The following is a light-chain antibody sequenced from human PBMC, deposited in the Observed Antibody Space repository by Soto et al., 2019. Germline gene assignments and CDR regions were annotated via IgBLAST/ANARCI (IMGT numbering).Light chain of an antibody. CDR1: SSDVGGYNY. Sequence: QSALTQPRSVSGSPGQSVTISCIGTSSDVGGYNYVSWYQQHPGKAPKLMIYDVSKRPSGVPDRFSGSKSGNTASLTISGLQAEDEADYYCCSYAGSLVVFGGGTKLTVL. CDR2: DVS. CDR3: CSYAGSLVV. J-gene: IGLJ2*01. V-gene: IGLV2-11*01.